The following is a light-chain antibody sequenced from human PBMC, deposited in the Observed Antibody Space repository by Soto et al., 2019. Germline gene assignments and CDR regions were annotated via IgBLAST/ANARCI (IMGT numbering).Light chain of an antibody. Sequence: EIVLTQSPATLSLSPGERATLSCRASQSVSSYLAWYQQKPGQAPRLLIYDASRRATGIPARFSGSGSGTDFTLTISSLEPEDFAVYYCQQRSNLMYTFGQGTKLEIK. CDR1: QSVSSY. CDR3: QQRSNLMYT. CDR2: DAS. V-gene: IGKV3-11*01. J-gene: IGKJ2*01.